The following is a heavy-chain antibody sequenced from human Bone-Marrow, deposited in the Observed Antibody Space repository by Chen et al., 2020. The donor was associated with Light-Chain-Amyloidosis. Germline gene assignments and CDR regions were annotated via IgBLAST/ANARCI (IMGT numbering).Heavy chain of an antibody. V-gene: IGHV5-51*03. Sequence: EVQLEQSGPEVKKPGESRKTSGKASGYSFPNYWIGLVRQMPGKGLEWMGVIYPADSDARYSPSFEGQVTISADKSITAAYLQWSSLNASDTAMYYCARRRDGYNFDYWGQGTLVTVSS. CDR2: IYPADSDA. CDR3: ARRRDGYNFDY. D-gene: IGHD5-12*01. J-gene: IGHJ4*02. CDR1: GYSFPNYW.